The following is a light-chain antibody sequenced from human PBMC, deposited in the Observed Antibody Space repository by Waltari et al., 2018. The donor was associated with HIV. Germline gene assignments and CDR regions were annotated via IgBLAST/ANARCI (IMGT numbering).Light chain of an antibody. J-gene: IGLJ3*02. CDR3: NSRDSSGHWF. V-gene: IGLV3-19*01. CDR1: SVRSYY. Sequence: SSELAQDTAVSVALGQTVRITCQGDSVRSYYASWYQQKPGQATVLVVYGENNRPSGIPDRFSGSSSGNTASLTIAGAQAEDEADYYCNSRDSSGHWFFGGGTKVTVL. CDR2: GEN.